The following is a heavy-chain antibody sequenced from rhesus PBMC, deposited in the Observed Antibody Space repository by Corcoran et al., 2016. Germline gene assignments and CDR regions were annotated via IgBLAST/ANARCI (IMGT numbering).Heavy chain of an antibody. CDR3: AREVFYNFWSGSHNRFYV. CDR1: GSSIRSGYG. CDR2: IGGRSGST. V-gene: IGHV4-127*01. D-gene: IGHD3-3*01. J-gene: IGHJ5-1*01. Sequence: QVQLQESGPGLVKPSETLSLTCAVSGSSIRSGYGWSGIRQPPGTGLEWIGYIGGRSGSTNYNPSLKSRFTISKDTSKNQFSLKLSSVTAADTAVYYCAREVFYNFWSGSHNRFYVWGAGVLVTVSS.